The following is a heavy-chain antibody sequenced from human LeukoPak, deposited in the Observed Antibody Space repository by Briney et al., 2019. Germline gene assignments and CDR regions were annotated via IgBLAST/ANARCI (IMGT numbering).Heavy chain of an antibody. CDR3: ARPSYYYDSSGYRAGFDP. CDR1: GYTFTSYG. CDR2: ISAYNGNT. D-gene: IGHD3-22*01. Sequence: ASVKVSCKASGYTFTSYGISWVRQAPGQGLEWMGWISAYNGNTNYAQKLQGRVTMTTDTSTSTAYMELRSLRSDDTAVYYCARPSYYYDSSGYRAGFDPWGQGTLVTVSS. J-gene: IGHJ5*02. V-gene: IGHV1-18*01.